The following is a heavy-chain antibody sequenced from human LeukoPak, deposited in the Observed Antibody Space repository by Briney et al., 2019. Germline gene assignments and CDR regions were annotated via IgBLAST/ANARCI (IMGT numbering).Heavy chain of an antibody. CDR1: GGTFNSYT. CDR2: IIPIFGAA. D-gene: IGHD2-15*01. Sequence: GSSVKVSCKASGGTFNSYTISWVRQAPGQGLEWMGRIIPIFGAANYAQKFQGRVTITTDESTSTAYMELSSLRSEDTAVYYCARDRIRQYCSGGSCYSDYDSSGWFDYWGHGTLVTVSP. V-gene: IGHV1-69*05. CDR3: ARDRIRQYCSGGSCYSDYDSSGWFDY. J-gene: IGHJ4*01.